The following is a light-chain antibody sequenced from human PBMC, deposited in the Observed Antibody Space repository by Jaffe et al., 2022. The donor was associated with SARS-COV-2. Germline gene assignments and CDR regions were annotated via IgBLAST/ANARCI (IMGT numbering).Light chain of an antibody. CDR3: QQYGSSRT. V-gene: IGKV3-20*01. CDR2: GAS. J-gene: IGKJ1*01. CDR1: QSVSSSY. Sequence: EIVLTQSPGTLSLSPGERATLSCRASQSVSSSYLAWYQQKPGQAPRLLIYGASSRETGIPDRFSGSGSGTDFTLTISRLEPEDFAVYYCQQYGSSRTFGQGTKVEIK.